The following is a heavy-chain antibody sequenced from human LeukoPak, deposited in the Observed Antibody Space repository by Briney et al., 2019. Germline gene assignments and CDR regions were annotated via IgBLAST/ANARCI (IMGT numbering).Heavy chain of an antibody. J-gene: IGHJ2*01. D-gene: IGHD1-26*01. CDR2: IYTSGST. Sequence: SQTLSLTCTVSGGSISSGSHYWSWIRQPAGKGLEWIGRIYTSGSTNYNPSLKSRVTISVDTSKNQFSLKLSSVTAADTAVYYCARAAYSGSYYPDHWCFDLWGRGTLVTVSS. CDR1: GGSISSGSHY. CDR3: ARAAYSGSYYPDHWCFDL. V-gene: IGHV4-61*02.